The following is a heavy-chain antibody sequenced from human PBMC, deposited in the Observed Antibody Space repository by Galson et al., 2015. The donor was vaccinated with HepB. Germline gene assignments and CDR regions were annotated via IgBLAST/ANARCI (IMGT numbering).Heavy chain of an antibody. CDR2: ISTNGDGT. CDR1: GFTFSSYV. CDR3: ARDNRYCSGGSCYSFYYGMDV. Sequence: SLRLSCAASGFTFSSYVMHWVRQAPGKGLEYVSGISTNGDGTYYADSVKGRFIISRDNSKNTLYLQMGSLRPEDMAVYYCARDNRYCSGGSCYSFYYGMDVWGQGTTVTVSS. D-gene: IGHD2-15*01. V-gene: IGHV3-64*02. J-gene: IGHJ6*02.